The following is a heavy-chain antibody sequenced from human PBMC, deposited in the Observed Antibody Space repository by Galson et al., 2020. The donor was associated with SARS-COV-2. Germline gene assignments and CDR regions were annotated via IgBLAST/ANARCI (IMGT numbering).Heavy chain of an antibody. CDR1: GFTFSSYS. D-gene: IGHD3-10*01. CDR2: ISSSSSYI. Sequence: NSGGSLRLSCAASGFTFSSYSMNWVRQAPGKGLEWVSSISSSSSYIYYADSVKGRFTISRDNAKNSLYLQMNSLRAEDTAVYYCARAGSYYNWYFDLWGRGTLVTVSS. V-gene: IGHV3-21*01. J-gene: IGHJ2*01. CDR3: ARAGSYYNWYFDL.